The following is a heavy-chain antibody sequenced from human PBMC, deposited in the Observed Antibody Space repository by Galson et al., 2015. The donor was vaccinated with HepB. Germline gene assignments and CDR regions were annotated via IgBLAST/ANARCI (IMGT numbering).Heavy chain of an antibody. D-gene: IGHD2-8*01. J-gene: IGHJ6*02. Sequence: SVKVSCKASGYTFTGYYMHWVRQAPGQGLEWMGWINPNSGGTNYAQKFQGWVTMTRDTSISTAYMELSRLRSDDTAVYYWARGAQGPGGEDWCTNGVCPYYYYYGTDVWGQGTTVTVSS. V-gene: IGHV1-2*04. CDR1: GYTFTGYY. CDR3: ARGAQGPGGEDWCTNGVCPYYYYYGTDV. CDR2: INPNSGGT.